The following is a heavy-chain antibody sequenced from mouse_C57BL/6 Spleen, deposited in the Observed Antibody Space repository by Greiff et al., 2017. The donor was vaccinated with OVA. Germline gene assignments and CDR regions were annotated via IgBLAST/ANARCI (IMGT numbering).Heavy chain of an antibody. CDR3: TNDGYYRAMDY. CDR1: GFNIKDDY. V-gene: IGHV14-4*01. J-gene: IGHJ4*01. D-gene: IGHD2-3*01. Sequence: VQLQQSGAELVRPGASVKLSCTASGFNIKDDYMHWVKQRPEQGLEWIGWIDPENGDTEYASKFQGKATITADTSSNTAYLQLSSLTSEDTAVYYCTNDGYYRAMDYWGQGTSVTVSS. CDR2: IDPENGDT.